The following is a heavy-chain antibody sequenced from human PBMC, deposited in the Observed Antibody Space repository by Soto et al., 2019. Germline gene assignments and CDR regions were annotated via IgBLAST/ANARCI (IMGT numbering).Heavy chain of an antibody. D-gene: IGHD1-26*01. CDR2: IIPIFGTA. CDR3: ATFIGVGGATSVGIDYFAY. J-gene: IGHJ4*02. V-gene: IGHV1-69*13. CDR1: GGTFSSYA. Sequence: SVKVSCKASGGTFSSYAISWVRQAPGQGLEWMGGIIPIFGTANYAQKFQGRVTITADESTSTAYMELSSLRSEDTAVYYCATFIGVGGATSVGIDYFAYWARGTLVTVPS.